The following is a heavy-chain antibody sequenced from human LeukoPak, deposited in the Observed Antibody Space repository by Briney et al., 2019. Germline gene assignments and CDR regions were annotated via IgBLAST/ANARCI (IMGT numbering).Heavy chain of an antibody. CDR2: ISSSGSTI. Sequence: GGSLRLSCAASGFTFSSYEMNWVRQAPGKGLEWVSYISSSGSTIYYADSVKGRFTISRDSAKNTLYLQMNSLRAEDTAVYYCGRAAAMTTVTQWGQGTLVTVSS. CDR1: GFTFSSYE. D-gene: IGHD4-17*01. V-gene: IGHV3-48*03. J-gene: IGHJ4*02. CDR3: GRAAAMTTVTQ.